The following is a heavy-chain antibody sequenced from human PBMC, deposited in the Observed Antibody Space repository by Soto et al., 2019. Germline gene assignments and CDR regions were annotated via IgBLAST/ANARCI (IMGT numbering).Heavy chain of an antibody. CDR2: VSGTASRT. CDR1: GFTPTTTP. Sequence: GGSLRLSCAGSGFTPTTTPLSWVRQPPWKGLEWVAAVSGTASRTYYVDSVKGRFFISRDNSKNTVTLQMNNLTVDDTAVYYCATCFRYFDNWGQGTRVTVSS. CDR3: ATCFRYFDN. D-gene: IGHD3-9*01. V-gene: IGHV3-23*01. J-gene: IGHJ4*02.